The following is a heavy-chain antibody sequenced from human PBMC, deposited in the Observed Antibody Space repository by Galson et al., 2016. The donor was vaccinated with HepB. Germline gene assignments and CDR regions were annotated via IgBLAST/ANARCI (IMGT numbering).Heavy chain of an antibody. Sequence: SLRLSCAASRFTFSSYSMNWVRQAPGRGLEWVAIISYDGSNKHYADSVEGRFTISRDNSKTTLYLQMNSLRAEDTAVYYCARDVDSGYDFFLRTGYFDYWGQGTLVTVSS. D-gene: IGHD5-12*01. CDR1: RFTFSSYS. J-gene: IGHJ4*02. CDR3: ARDVDSGYDFFLRTGYFDY. CDR2: ISYDGSNK. V-gene: IGHV3-30*03.